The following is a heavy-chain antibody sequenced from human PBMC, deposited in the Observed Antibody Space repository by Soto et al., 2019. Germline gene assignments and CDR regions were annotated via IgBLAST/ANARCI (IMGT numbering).Heavy chain of an antibody. J-gene: IGHJ4*02. CDR3: AKDRYDYGDYEVDY. CDR2: ISYDGSNK. Sequence: GGSLRLSCAASGFTFSSYGMHWVRQAPGKGLEWVAVISYDGSNKYYADSVKGRFTISRDNSKNTLYLQMNSLRAEDTAVYYCAKDRYDYGDYEVDYWGQGTLVTSPQ. V-gene: IGHV3-30*18. D-gene: IGHD4-17*01. CDR1: GFTFSSYG.